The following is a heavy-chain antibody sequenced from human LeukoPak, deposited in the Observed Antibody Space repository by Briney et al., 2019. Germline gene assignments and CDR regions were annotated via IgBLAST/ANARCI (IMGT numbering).Heavy chain of an antibody. CDR2: INPNSGGT. V-gene: IGHV1-2*02. CDR1: GYTFTGYY. J-gene: IGHJ3*02. D-gene: IGHD2-2*01. CDR3: AREVPAAMFLDAFDI. Sequence: ASVKVSCKASGYTFTGYYMHWVRQAPGQGLEWMGWINPNSGGTNYAQKFQGRVTMTRDTSISIAYMELSRLRSDDTAVYYCAREVPAAMFLDAFDIWGQGTMVTVSS.